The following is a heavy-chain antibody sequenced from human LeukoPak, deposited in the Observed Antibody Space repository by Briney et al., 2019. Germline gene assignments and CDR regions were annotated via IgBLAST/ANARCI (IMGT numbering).Heavy chain of an antibody. D-gene: IGHD5-18*01. J-gene: IGHJ4*02. CDR2: ISAYNGNT. CDR3: ARDHAFGYSYSPDY. Sequence: GASVKVSCKASGYTFTSYGISWVRHAPGQGLEWMGWISAYNGNTNYAQKLQGRVTMTTDTSTSTAYMELRSLRSDDTAVYYCARDHAFGYSYSPDYWGQGTLVTVSS. V-gene: IGHV1-18*01. CDR1: GYTFTSYG.